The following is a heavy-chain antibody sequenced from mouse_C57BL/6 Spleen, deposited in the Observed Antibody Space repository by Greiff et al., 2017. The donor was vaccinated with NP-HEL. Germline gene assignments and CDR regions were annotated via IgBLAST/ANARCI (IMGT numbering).Heavy chain of an antibody. CDR3: ARVYGSSYGYFDV. J-gene: IGHJ1*03. V-gene: IGHV5-4*01. CDR2: ISDGGSYT. Sequence: DVQLVESGGGLVKPGGSLKLSCAASGFTFSSYAMSWVRQTPEKRLEWVATISDGGSYTYYPDNVKGRFTISRDNAKNNLYLQMSHLKSEDTAMYYCARVYGSSYGYFDVWGTGTTVTVSS. CDR1: GFTFSSYA. D-gene: IGHD1-1*01.